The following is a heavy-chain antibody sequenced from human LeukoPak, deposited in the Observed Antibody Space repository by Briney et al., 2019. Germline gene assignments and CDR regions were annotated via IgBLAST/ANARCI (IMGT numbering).Heavy chain of an antibody. CDR2: IYYSGST. J-gene: IGHJ3*02. Sequence: SETLSLTCTVSGGSISSYYWSWLRQPPGRGLEWIGYIYYSGSTSYNPSLKSRVTISVDTSKKQFSLKLSSVTAADTAFYYCARYIVSYPHDAFDIWGQGTMVTVSS. CDR3: ARYIVSYPHDAFDI. D-gene: IGHD1-26*01. CDR1: GGSISSYY. V-gene: IGHV4-59*01.